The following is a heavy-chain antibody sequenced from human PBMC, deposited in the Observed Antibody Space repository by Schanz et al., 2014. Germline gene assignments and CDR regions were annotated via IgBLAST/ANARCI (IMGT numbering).Heavy chain of an antibody. Sequence: QLQLQESGPGLVKPSETLSLTCGVSGGSISSGGSSWNWIRQHPGKGLEWIGYIYDSGNTYYNPSLKSRVTMSIDTSENQFSLNLRSVTGADTAVYYCARLVGPSFYYGMDVWGQGTTVTVSS. CDR1: GGSISSGGSS. V-gene: IGHV4-31*11. J-gene: IGHJ6*02. CDR2: IYDSGNT. D-gene: IGHD2-15*01. CDR3: ARLVGPSFYYGMDV.